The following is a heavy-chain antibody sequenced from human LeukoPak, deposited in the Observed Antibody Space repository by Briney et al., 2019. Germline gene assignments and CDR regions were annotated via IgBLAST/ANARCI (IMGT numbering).Heavy chain of an antibody. Sequence: PGGSPRLSCAASGFTFSVYWMSWVRQAPGKGLEWVANIKQDGSEKYYVDSVKGRFTISRDNAKNSLYLQMNSLRAEDTAVYYCARLRGFDYWGQATLVTVSS. J-gene: IGHJ4*02. CDR1: GFTFSVYW. D-gene: IGHD3-10*01. CDR3: ARLRGFDY. CDR2: IKQDGSEK. V-gene: IGHV3-7*01.